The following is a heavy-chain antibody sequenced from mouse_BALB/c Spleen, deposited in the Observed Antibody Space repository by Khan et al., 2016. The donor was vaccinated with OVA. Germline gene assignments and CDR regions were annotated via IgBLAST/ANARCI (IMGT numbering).Heavy chain of an antibody. J-gene: IGHJ4*01. D-gene: IGHD1-1*01. V-gene: IGHV1-4*01. CDR1: GYTFTSYS. CDR3: SMYFHSSGSTGPLDY. Sequence: QVQLQQAGAELARPGASVKMSCKASGYTFTSYSMHWIKQRPGQGLEWIGNIKRSNAYENNKKKIKDKATSKEDKTSSTAYMLLSSQTAEDAGVYYCSMYFHSSGSTGPLDYWCHRTSVTVSS. CDR2: IKRSNAYE.